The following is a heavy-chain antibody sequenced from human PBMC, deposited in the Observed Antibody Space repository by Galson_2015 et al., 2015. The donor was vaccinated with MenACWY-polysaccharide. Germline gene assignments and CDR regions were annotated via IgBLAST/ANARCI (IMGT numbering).Heavy chain of an antibody. CDR3: TKAHTDYTTSWDHQPGD. Sequence: TLRLSCAASGFNFANYAMHWVRQAPGKGLEWVAGITWNSGKAGYAGSVKGRFTIPRDNAKNSLYSQMNSLRAEDTALYFCTKAHTDYTTSWDHQPGDWGQGTLVTVSS. CDR2: ITWNSGKA. CDR1: GFNFANYA. D-gene: IGHD2-2*01. V-gene: IGHV3-9*01. J-gene: IGHJ1*01.